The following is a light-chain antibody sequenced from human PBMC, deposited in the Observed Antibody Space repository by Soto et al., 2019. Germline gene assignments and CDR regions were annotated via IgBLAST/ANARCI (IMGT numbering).Light chain of an antibody. CDR1: SSDVVSYNL. Sequence: QSALTQPASVSGSPGQSITISCTGTSSDVVSYNLVSWYQQHPGKAPKLMIYEVSKRPSGVSNRFSGSKSGNTASLTIPGLQAEDEADYYCCSYAGSSTFPYVFGTGTKVTV. CDR2: EVS. CDR3: CSYAGSSTFPYV. J-gene: IGLJ1*01. V-gene: IGLV2-23*02.